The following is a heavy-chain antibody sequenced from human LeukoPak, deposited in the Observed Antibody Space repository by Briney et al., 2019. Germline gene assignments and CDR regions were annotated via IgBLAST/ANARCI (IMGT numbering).Heavy chain of an antibody. D-gene: IGHD1-26*01. J-gene: IGHJ4*02. V-gene: IGHV3-30*02. CDR2: IRYDGSNK. CDR3: AKDEYSGSYLTTLFDY. CDR1: GFTFSSYG. Sequence: GGSLRLSCAASGFTFSSYGMHWVRQAPGKGLEWVAFIRYDGSNKYYADSVKGRFTISRDNSKNTLYLQMNSLRAEDTAVYYCAKDEYSGSYLTTLFDYWGQGTLVTVSS.